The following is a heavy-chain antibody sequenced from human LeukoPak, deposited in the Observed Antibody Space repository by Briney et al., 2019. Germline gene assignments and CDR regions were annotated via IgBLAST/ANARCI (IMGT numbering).Heavy chain of an antibody. Sequence: SETLSLTCVVCGGTFSGYYWSWIRQPPGKGPEWIGEINHSGSTNYNPSLQSRVTISVDTSNNQFSLKLSSATAADTAVYYCAPLLFPGYWGQGTLVTVSS. J-gene: IGHJ4*02. CDR2: INHSGST. V-gene: IGHV4-34*08. CDR1: GGTFSGYY. D-gene: IGHD2-15*01. CDR3: APLLFPGY.